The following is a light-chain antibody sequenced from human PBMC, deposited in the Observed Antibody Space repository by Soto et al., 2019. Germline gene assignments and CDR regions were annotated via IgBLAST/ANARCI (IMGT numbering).Light chain of an antibody. CDR2: EVS. Sequence: QSALTQPPSASGSPGQSVTISCTGSSRDVGNYDYVSWYQQHPGKAPRLMIFEVSKRPSGVPHRFSGSKSGSTASLTVSGLQPEDEADYYCRSYSGGNDLLFGGGTKLTVL. CDR1: SRDVGNYDY. J-gene: IGLJ3*02. CDR3: RSYSGGNDLL. V-gene: IGLV2-8*01.